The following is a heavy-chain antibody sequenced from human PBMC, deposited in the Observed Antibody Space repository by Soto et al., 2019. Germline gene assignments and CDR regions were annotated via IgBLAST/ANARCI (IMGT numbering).Heavy chain of an antibody. CDR3: ASDGGRQLWLYYYYGMDV. V-gene: IGHV4-39*01. CDR1: GGSISSSSYY. CDR2: IYYSGST. J-gene: IGHJ6*02. Sequence: SETLSLTCTVSGGSISSSSYYWGWIRRPPGKGLEWIGSIYYSGSTYYNPSLKSRVTISVDTSKNQFSLKLSSVTAADTAVYYCASDGGRQLWLYYYYGMDVWCQGTTVTVSS. D-gene: IGHD5-18*01.